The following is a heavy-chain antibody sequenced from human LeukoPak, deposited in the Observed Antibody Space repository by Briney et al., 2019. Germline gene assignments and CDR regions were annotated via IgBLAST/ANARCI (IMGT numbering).Heavy chain of an antibody. CDR3: ARDETYSDFWSGSTEGGKGYYLDY. J-gene: IGHJ4*02. V-gene: IGHV4-38-2*02. Sequence: SETLSLTCSVSGYSINNGYYWGWIRQPPGKGLEWIGSIHHSGRTYYNPSLKSRVTISVDTSKDQFSLKLGSVTAADTAVYFCARDETYSDFWSGSTEGGKGYYLDYWGQGILVTVSS. D-gene: IGHD3-3*01. CDR2: IHHSGRT. CDR1: GYSINNGYY.